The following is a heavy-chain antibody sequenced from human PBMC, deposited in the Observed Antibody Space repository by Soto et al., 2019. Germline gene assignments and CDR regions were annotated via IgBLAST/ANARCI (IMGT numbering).Heavy chain of an antibody. CDR2: IYYSGST. D-gene: IGHD1-7*01. CDR3: ARHISSGTNIAAIRSFDP. CDR1: GGSINSYY. Sequence: QVQLQESGPGLVKPSETLSLTCTVSGGSINSYYWSWIRQPPGKGLEWIGYIYYSGSTNYNPSLKSRITISADTSQIQFSLKLSSVTAADTAVYYCARHISSGTNIAAIRSFDPWGQGTLVTVSS. J-gene: IGHJ5*02. V-gene: IGHV4-59*08.